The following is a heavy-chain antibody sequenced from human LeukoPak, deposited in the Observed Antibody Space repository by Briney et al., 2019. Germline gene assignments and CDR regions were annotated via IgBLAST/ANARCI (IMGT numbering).Heavy chain of an antibody. V-gene: IGHV1-2*04. CDR2: INPNSGGT. CDR3: ARDLANTRYYDFRSGYPRGDY. Sequence: ASVKVSCKASGYTFTGYYMHWVRQAPGQGLEWMGWINPNSGGTNYAQKFQGWVTMTRDTSISTAYMELSRLRSDDTAVYHCARDLANTRYYDFRSGYPRGDYWGQGTLVTVSS. J-gene: IGHJ4*02. CDR1: GYTFTGYY. D-gene: IGHD3-3*01.